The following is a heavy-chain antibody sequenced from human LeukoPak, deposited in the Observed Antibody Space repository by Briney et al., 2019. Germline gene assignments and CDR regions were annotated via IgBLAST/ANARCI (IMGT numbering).Heavy chain of an antibody. V-gene: IGHV3-30*02. Sequence: GGSLRLSCAASGLTFSSYGMHWVRQAPGKGLEWVAFIRYDGSNKYYADSVKGRFTISRDNSKNTLYPQMNSLRAEDTAVYYCAKGDYEGPRYYYYYGMDVWGQGTTVAVSS. D-gene: IGHD4-17*01. J-gene: IGHJ6*02. CDR1: GLTFSSYG. CDR3: AKGDYEGPRYYYYYGMDV. CDR2: IRYDGSNK.